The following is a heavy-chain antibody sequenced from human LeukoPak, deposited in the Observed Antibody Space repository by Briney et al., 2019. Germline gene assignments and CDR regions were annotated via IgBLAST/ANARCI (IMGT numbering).Heavy chain of an antibody. CDR2: IYRTGRT. CDR1: GGSISSGTYS. D-gene: IGHD3-10*02. CDR3: ARDALFGELDH. Sequence: SQTLSLTCAVSGGSISSGTYSWSWIRQPPGKGLEWIGYIYRTGRTYYNPSLKSRVTISVDRSKNQFSLKLTSVTAADTAVYYCARDALFGELDHWGQGTLVTVSS. J-gene: IGHJ5*02. V-gene: IGHV4-30-2*01.